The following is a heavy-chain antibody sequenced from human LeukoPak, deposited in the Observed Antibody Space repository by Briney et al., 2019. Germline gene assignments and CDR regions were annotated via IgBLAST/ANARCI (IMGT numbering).Heavy chain of an antibody. J-gene: IGHJ3*02. CDR3: ARAPGDIVVVPAAIRAFDI. CDR1: GYTFTGYY. D-gene: IGHD2-2*02. CDR2: INPNSGGT. V-gene: IGHV1-2*02. Sequence: ASVKVSCKASGYTFTGYYMHWVRQAPGQGLEWMGWINPNSGGTNYAQKFQGRVTMTRDTSISTAYMALSRLRSDDTAVYYCARAPGDIVVVPAAIRAFDIWGQGTMVTVSS.